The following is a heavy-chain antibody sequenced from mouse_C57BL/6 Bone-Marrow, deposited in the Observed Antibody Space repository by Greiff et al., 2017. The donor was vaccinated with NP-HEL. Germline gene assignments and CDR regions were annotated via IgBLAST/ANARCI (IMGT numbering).Heavy chain of an antibody. D-gene: IGHD1-1*01. CDR2: IYPRSGNT. V-gene: IGHV1-81*01. J-gene: IGHJ2*01. CDR1: GYTFTSYG. Sequence: QVQLKESGAELARPGASVKLSCKASGYTFTSYGISWVKQRTGQGLEWIGEIYPRSGNTYYNEKFKGKATLTADKSSSTAYMELRSLTSEDSAVYFCARGGGYGSSYPYFDYWGQGTTLTVSS. CDR3: ARGGGYGSSYPYFDY.